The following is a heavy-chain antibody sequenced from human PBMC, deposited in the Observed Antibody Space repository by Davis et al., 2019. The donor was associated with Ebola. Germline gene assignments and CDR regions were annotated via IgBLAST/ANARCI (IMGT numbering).Heavy chain of an antibody. V-gene: IGHV3-74*01. J-gene: IGHJ5*02. CDR2: INRDGTTT. Sequence: GESLKISCAASGFTFSNSWMSWVRQGPGEGLVWVSHINRDGTTTNYADSVEGRFTISRDNAKKTLYLQMNSLRAEDTAVYYCMSLSGGSWGQGTLVTVSS. CDR1: GFTFSNSW. CDR3: MSLSGGS. D-gene: IGHD3-16*01.